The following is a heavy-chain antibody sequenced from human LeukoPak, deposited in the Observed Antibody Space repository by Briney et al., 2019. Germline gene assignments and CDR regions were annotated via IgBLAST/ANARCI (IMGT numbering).Heavy chain of an antibody. V-gene: IGHV3-21*01. D-gene: IGHD3-9*01. CDR2: ISSSSSYI. CDR1: GFTFSSYS. J-gene: IGHJ4*02. Sequence: GGSLRLSCAASGFTFSSYSMNWVRQAPGKGLEWVSSISSSSSYIYYADSVKGRFTISRDNAKNSLYLQMNSLRAEDTAVYYCARELRYFDWLSKQFDYWGQGTLVTVSS. CDR3: ARELRYFDWLSKQFDY.